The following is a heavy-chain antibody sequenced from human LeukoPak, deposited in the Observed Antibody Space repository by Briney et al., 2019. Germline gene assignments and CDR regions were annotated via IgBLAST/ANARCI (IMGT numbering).Heavy chain of an antibody. D-gene: IGHD2-2*01. CDR3: ARDSVVVPAAWGYSYGYYFDY. J-gene: IGHJ4*02. CDR1: GGSISSSNW. Sequence: SETLSLTCAVYGGSISSSNWWSWVRQPPGKGLEWIGEIYHSGSTNYNPSLKSRVTISVDKSKNQFSLKLSSVTAADTAVYYCARDSVVVPAAWGYSYGYYFDYWGQGTLVTVSS. CDR2: IYHSGST. V-gene: IGHV4-4*02.